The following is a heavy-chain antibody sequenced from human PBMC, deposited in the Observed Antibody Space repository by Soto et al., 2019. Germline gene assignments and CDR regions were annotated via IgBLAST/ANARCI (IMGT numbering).Heavy chain of an antibody. CDR3: ARVAYRRWLQSRGFDI. CDR1: GYTFTSYG. CDR2: ISAYNGNT. V-gene: IGHV1-18*01. D-gene: IGHD2-21*01. J-gene: IGHJ3*02. Sequence: QVQLVQSGAEVKKPGASVKVSYKASGYTFTSYGISWVRQAPGQGLEWMGWISAYNGNTNYAQKLQGRVTMTTDTSTSTAYMELRSLRSDDTAVYYCARVAYRRWLQSRGFDIWGQGTMVTVSS.